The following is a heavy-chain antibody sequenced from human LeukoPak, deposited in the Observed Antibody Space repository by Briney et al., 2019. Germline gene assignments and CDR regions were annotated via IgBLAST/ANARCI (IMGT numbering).Heavy chain of an antibody. J-gene: IGHJ4*02. D-gene: IGHD2-8*02. CDR1: GFTFSSFA. CDR2: FDGNGPNT. V-gene: IGHV3-23*01. Sequence: GGSLRLSCAASGFTFSSFAMTWVRQAPGKGLEWVSGFDGNGPNTYYADSVKGRWTISRDNSRNTLYLEMSSLRPEGTAIYYCAKPRTTGLGWAQFDYWGQGSLVTVSS. CDR3: AKPRTTGLGWAQFDY.